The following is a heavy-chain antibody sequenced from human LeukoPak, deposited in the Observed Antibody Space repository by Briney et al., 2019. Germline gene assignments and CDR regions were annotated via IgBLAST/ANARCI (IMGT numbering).Heavy chain of an antibody. V-gene: IGHV3-48*04. J-gene: IGHJ4*02. Sequence: GGSLRLSCAASGFAFSSYSMNWVRQAPGKGLEWVSYINTGSSTMYYADSVKGRFTISRDNAKNSLYLQMNSLRAEDTAVYYCARDSMVRGVLSSIYWGQGTLVTVSS. CDR2: INTGSSTM. CDR1: GFAFSSYS. CDR3: ARDSMVRGVLSSIY. D-gene: IGHD3-10*01.